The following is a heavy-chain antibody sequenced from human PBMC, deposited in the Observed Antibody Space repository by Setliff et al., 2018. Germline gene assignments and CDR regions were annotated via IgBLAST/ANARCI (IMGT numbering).Heavy chain of an antibody. J-gene: IGHJ4*02. CDR2: IYYSGST. CDR3: ARRGKYSSLV. V-gene: IGHV4-59*01. D-gene: IGHD2-15*01. CDR1: GGSISSYY. Sequence: SETLSLTCTVSGGSISSYYWSWIRQPPGKGLEWIGYIYYSGSTNYNPSLKSRVTISVDTSKNQFSLKLSSVTAADTAVYYCARRGKYSSLVWGQGTLVTVSS.